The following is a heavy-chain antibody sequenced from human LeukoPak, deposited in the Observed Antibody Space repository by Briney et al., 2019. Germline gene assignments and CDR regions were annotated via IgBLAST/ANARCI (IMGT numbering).Heavy chain of an antibody. CDR1: GGSISSSSYY. D-gene: IGHD6-6*01. V-gene: IGHV4-39*01. J-gene: IGHJ4*02. CDR3: ARIARESSSSLDY. CDR2: IYYSGST. Sequence: SETLSLTCTVSGGSISSSSYYWGWIRQPPGKGLEWIGSIYYSGSTYYNPSLKSRVTISVDTSKNQFSLKLSSVTAADTAVYYCARIARESSSSLDYWGQGTLVTVSS.